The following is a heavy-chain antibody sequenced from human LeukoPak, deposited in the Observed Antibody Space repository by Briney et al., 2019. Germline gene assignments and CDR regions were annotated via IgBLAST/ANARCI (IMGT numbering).Heavy chain of an antibody. CDR1: GYTFTSYG. J-gene: IGHJ2*01. CDR2: ISACNGNT. V-gene: IGHV1-18*01. Sequence: ASVKVSCKASGYTFTSYGISWVRQAPGQGLEWMGWISACNGNTNYAQKLQGRLTMTTDTSTSTAYMELRSLRSDDTAVYYCARDYRIAAADWYFDLWGRGTLVTVSS. CDR3: ARDYRIAAADWYFDL. D-gene: IGHD6-13*01.